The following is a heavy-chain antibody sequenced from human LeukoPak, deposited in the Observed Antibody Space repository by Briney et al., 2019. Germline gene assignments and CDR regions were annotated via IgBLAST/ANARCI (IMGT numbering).Heavy chain of an antibody. V-gene: IGHV3-23*01. CDR2: ITSSGDTT. Sequence: PGGSLRLSCAASGFTFSTYAMRWVRQAPGKRLEWVSSITSSGDTTYYADSVKGRFTISRDNSKNTLYLQMNSLRAEDTALYYCADSNYWYPVDYWGQGTLVTVSS. CDR3: ADSNYWYPVDY. D-gene: IGHD4-11*01. CDR1: GFTFSTYA. J-gene: IGHJ4*02.